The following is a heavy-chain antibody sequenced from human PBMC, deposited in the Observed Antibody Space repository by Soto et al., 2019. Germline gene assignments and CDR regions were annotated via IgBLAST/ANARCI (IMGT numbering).Heavy chain of an antibody. CDR3: ARADYGDRGLAFDS. CDR1: GASTGSGGYY. J-gene: IGHJ4*02. Sequence: QVQLQESGPGLVKTSQTLSLTCTVSGASTGSGGYYWSWIRQHPGKGLEWIGYIYYTGSSYYSPSLKSRASISVDTSRNQFSLNLDSVTAADTAVYYCARADYGDRGLAFDSWGQGTLGTVSS. V-gene: IGHV4-31*03. D-gene: IGHD4-17*01. CDR2: IYYTGSS.